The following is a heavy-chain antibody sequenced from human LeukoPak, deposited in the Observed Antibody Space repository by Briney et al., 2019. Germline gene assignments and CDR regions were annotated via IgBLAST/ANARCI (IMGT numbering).Heavy chain of an antibody. D-gene: IGHD6-13*01. CDR1: GYTFTSYG. Sequence: ASVKVSCKASGYTFTSYGINWVRQASGQGLEWMGWMNPNSGNTGYAQKFQGRVAMTRNTSINTAYMELSSLRSEDTAVYYCARRVAAAGSPIGYWGQGTLVTVSS. V-gene: IGHV1-8*01. CDR3: ARRVAAAGSPIGY. J-gene: IGHJ1*01. CDR2: MNPNSGNT.